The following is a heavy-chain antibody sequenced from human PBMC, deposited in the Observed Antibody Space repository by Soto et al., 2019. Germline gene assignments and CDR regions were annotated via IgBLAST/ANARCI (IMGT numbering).Heavy chain of an antibody. CDR3: ASGGGANIYYYYYYMDV. Sequence: QVQLVQSGAEVKKPGSSVKVSCKASGGTFSSYTISWVRQAPGQGLEWMGRIIPILGIANYAQKFQGRVTITADKSTSTAYMELSSLRSEDTAVYYCASGGGANIYYYYYYMDVWGKGTKVTVSS. V-gene: IGHV1-69*02. J-gene: IGHJ6*03. CDR2: IIPILGIA. D-gene: IGHD3-16*01. CDR1: GGTFSSYT.